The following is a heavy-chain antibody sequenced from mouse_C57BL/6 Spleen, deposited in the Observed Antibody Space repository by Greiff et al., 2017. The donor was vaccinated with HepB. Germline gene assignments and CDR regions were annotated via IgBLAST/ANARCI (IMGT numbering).Heavy chain of an antibody. Sequence: QVQLQHPGAELVKPGASVKVSCKASGYTFTSYWMHWVKQRPGQGLEWIGRIHPSDSDTNYNQKFKGKATLTVDKSSSTAYMQLSSLTSEDSAVYYCAAFITTVGDYFDYWGQGTTLTVSS. CDR3: AAFITTVGDYFDY. CDR1: GYTFTSYW. D-gene: IGHD1-1*01. J-gene: IGHJ2*01. V-gene: IGHV1-74*01. CDR2: IHPSDSDT.